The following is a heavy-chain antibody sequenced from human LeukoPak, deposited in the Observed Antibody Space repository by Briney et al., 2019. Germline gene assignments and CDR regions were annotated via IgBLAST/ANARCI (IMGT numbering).Heavy chain of an antibody. Sequence: GASVKVSCKASGYSFTGYYMHWVRQAPGQGLEWMGWINPNSGDTKYAQKFQGRVTMTRDTSISTAYMELSRLRSDDTAVYYCARRYEKHYYYYMDVWGKGTTVTVSS. CDR2: INPNSGDT. D-gene: IGHD1-1*01. V-gene: IGHV1-2*02. CDR1: GYSFTGYY. CDR3: ARRYEKHYYYYMDV. J-gene: IGHJ6*03.